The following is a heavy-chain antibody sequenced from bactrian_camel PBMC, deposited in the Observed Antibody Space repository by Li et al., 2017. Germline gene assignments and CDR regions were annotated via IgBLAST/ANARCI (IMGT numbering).Heavy chain of an antibody. Sequence: VQLVESGGGLVQPGGSLRLSCVVNGFTVSSVDMYWVRQAPGKGLEWVSGINSGGGSTYYAGSVKGRFTISRDNAKNTMYLQMNSLTPGDTAMYYCAAGRVVGGKAPGCSGAYWGQGTQVTVS. CDR2: INSGGGST. CDR3: AAGRVVGGKAPGCSGAY. V-gene: IGHV3S40*01. J-gene: IGHJ4*01. CDR1: GFTVSSVD. D-gene: IGHD6*01.